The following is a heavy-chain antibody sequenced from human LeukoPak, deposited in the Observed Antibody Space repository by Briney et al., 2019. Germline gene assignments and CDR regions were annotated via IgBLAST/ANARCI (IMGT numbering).Heavy chain of an antibody. CDR1: GFTVSSNY. Sequence: PGGSLRLSCAASGFTVSSNYMSWVRQAPGKGLEWIGYIYYSGSTNYNPSLKSRVTISVDTSKNQFSLKLSSVTAADTAVYYCARGAFGPLENWNYEFDYWGQGTLVTVSS. V-gene: IGHV4-59*02. CDR3: ARGAFGPLENWNYEFDY. J-gene: IGHJ4*02. CDR2: IYYSGST. D-gene: IGHD1-7*01.